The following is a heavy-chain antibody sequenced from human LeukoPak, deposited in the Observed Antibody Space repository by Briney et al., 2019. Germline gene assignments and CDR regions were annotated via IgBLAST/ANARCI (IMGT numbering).Heavy chain of an antibody. D-gene: IGHD1-26*01. J-gene: IGHJ4*02. CDR2: MRKNVDSYST. V-gene: IGHV3-72*01. CDR1: GFTFRDHF. Sequence: PGGSLRLSCAASGFTFRDHFMDWVRQAPGKGLEGVGRMRKNVDSYSTECAASVKGRFTISRDDSKNSLYLQMNSLETEETAVYYCVRLSGNYLDYWGQGTLVTVSS. CDR3: VRLSGNYLDY.